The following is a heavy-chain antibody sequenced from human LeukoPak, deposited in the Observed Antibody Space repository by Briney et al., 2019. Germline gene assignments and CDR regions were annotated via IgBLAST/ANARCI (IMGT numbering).Heavy chain of an antibody. CDR1: GDSISSYY. D-gene: IGHD1-1*01. J-gene: IGHJ6*02. Sequence: SETLSLTCTVSGDSISSYYWSWIRQPPGKGLEWIGYIYYSGSTNYNPSLKSRVTISVDTSKNQFSLKLSSVTAADTAVYYCARENEYYYYGMDVWGQGTTVTVSS. CDR3: ARENEYYYYGMDV. CDR2: IYYSGST. V-gene: IGHV4-59*01.